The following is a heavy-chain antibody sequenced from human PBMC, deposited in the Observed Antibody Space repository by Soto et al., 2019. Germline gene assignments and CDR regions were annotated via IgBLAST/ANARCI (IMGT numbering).Heavy chain of an antibody. D-gene: IGHD2-15*01. J-gene: IGHJ5*02. CDR3: ARHPRVVVSPTYWFGP. Sequence: QLQLQESGPGLVKPSETLSLTCNVSGGSISSSSHYWAWLRQSPGKGLEWIGSVHDSGSSHYNPSLKSRVTISVDTSNSQFSLQLKSLTAADTAVYYCARHPRVVVSPTYWFGPWGQGTLVTVSS. CDR2: VHDSGSS. CDR1: GGSISSSSHY. V-gene: IGHV4-39*01.